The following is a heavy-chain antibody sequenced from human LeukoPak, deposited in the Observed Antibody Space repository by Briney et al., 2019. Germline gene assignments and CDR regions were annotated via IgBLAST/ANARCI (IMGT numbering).Heavy chain of an antibody. CDR2: ISSSSSYI. D-gene: IGHD6-13*01. CDR3: ARDLRAAAGSLDAFDI. CDR1: GFTFSSYS. V-gene: IGHV3-21*01. Sequence: GGSLRLSCAASGFTFSSYSMNWVRQAPGKGLEWVSSISSSSSYIYYADSVKGRLTISRDNAKNSLYLQMNSLRAEDTAVYYCARDLRAAAGSLDAFDIWGQGTMVTVSS. J-gene: IGHJ3*02.